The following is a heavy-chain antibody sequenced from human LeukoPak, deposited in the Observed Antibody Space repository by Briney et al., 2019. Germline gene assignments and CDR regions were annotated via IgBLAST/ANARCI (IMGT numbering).Heavy chain of an antibody. J-gene: IGHJ4*02. CDR2: ISGSGGST. V-gene: IGHV3-23*01. Sequence: GGSLRLSCAASGFTFSSYAMSWVRQAPGKGLEWVSAISGSGGSTYYADSVKGRFTISRDNAKNTLYLQTNSLRAEDTAVYYCAREIVGAFDYWGQGTLVTVSS. D-gene: IGHD1-26*01. CDR3: AREIVGAFDY. CDR1: GFTFSSYA.